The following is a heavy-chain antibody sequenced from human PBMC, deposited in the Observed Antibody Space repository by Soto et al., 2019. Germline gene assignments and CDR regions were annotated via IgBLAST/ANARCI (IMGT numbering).Heavy chain of an antibody. D-gene: IGHD3-10*01. CDR1: GFTFSSFG. CDR3: ARDPDGIIDFDY. J-gene: IGHJ4*02. CDR2: ITSDSSTR. Sequence: PGGSLRLSCAVSGFTFSSFGMNWFRRAPGKGLEWISYITSDSSTRHYADFVKGRFTISRDNAKNSLYLQMNSLRDEDTAVYFCARDPDGIIDFDYWGQGTQVTVSS. V-gene: IGHV3-48*02.